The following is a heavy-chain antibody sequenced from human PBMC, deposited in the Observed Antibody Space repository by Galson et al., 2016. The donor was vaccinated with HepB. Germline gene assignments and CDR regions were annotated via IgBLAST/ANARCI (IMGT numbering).Heavy chain of an antibody. CDR2: VRSKTYGGTT. J-gene: IGHJ4*02. V-gene: IGHV3-49*03. Sequence: SLRLSCATSGFTFADYAMTWLRQTPGEGLEWVGFVRSKTYGGTTDYAASVEGRFTISRDDSKSIAYLQMNSLKTEDTAVYYCSRISGYTYGHDFDYWGQGTLVTVSS. CDR1: GFTFADYA. CDR3: SRISGYTYGHDFDY. D-gene: IGHD5-18*01.